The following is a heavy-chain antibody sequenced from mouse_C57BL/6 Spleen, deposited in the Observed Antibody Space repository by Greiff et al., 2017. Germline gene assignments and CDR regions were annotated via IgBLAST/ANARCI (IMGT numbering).Heavy chain of an antibody. D-gene: IGHD2-4*01. J-gene: IGHJ4*01. CDR1: GYTFTSYG. CDR3: APYDYDSYYYAMDY. Sequence: VQLQQSGAELARPGASVKLSCKASGYTFTSYGISWVKQRTGQGLEWIGEIYPRSGNTYYNEKFKGKATLTADKSSSTAYMELRSLTSEDSAVYFCAPYDYDSYYYAMDYWGQGTSVTVSS. V-gene: IGHV1-81*01. CDR2: IYPRSGNT.